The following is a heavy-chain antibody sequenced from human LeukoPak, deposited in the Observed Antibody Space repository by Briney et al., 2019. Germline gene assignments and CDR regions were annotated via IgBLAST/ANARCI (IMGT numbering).Heavy chain of an antibody. D-gene: IGHD3-22*01. CDR1: GGSISSYY. CDR3: ARESKSYDGSGYYHDS. CDR2: IYASGGT. Sequence: SETLSLTCSVSGGSISSYYWSWIRQPAGKGLEWIGRIYASGGTDYNPSLKSRVTMSVYTSKNQFSLKLWSVTAADTAVYYCARESKSYDGSGYYHDSWGQGTLVTVSS. V-gene: IGHV4-4*07. J-gene: IGHJ4*02.